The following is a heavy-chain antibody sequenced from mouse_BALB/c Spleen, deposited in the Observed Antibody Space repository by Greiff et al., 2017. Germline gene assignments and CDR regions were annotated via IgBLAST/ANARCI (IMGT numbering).Heavy chain of an antibody. D-gene: IGHD2-14*01. V-gene: IGHV1S81*02. J-gene: IGHJ4*01. CDR2: INPSNGGT. Sequence: VQLQESGAELVKPGASVKLSCKASGYTFTSYYMYWVKQRPGQGLEWIGEINPSNGGTNFNEKFKSKATLTVDKSSSTAYMQLSSLTSEDSAVYYCTRGYYRYDYAMDYWGQGTSVTVSS. CDR1: GYTFTSYY. CDR3: TRGYYRYDYAMDY.